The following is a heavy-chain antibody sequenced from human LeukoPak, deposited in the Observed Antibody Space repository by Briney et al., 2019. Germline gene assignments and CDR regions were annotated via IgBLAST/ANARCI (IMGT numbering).Heavy chain of an antibody. CDR1: GGSISSSSYY. Sequence: PSETLSLTCTVSGGSISSSSYYWGWIRQPPGKGLEWIGSIYYSGSTYYNPSLKSRVTISVDTSKNQFSLKLSSVTAADTAVYYCARVRYCSSTSCYRGYYYYYYMDVWGKGTTVTVSS. J-gene: IGHJ6*03. CDR2: IYYSGST. D-gene: IGHD2-2*01. V-gene: IGHV4-39*01. CDR3: ARVRYCSSTSCYRGYYYYYYMDV.